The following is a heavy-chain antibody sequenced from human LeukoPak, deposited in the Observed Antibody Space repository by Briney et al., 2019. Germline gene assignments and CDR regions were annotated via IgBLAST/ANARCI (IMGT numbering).Heavy chain of an antibody. J-gene: IGHJ4*02. V-gene: IGHV3-30*14. CDR1: GFTFSSYA. D-gene: IGHD1-26*01. CDR2: ISYDGSNK. CDR3: ARSSVGATHFDY. Sequence: GGSLRLSCAASGFTFSSYAMHWVRQAPGKGLEWVAVISYDGSNKYYADSVKGRFTISRDNSKNTLYLQMNSLRAEDTAVYYCARSSVGATHFDYWGQGTLVTVSS.